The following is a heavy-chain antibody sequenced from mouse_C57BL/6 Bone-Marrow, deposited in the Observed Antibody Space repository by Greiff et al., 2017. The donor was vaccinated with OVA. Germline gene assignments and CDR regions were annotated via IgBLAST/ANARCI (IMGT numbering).Heavy chain of an antibody. CDR1: GYTFTSYW. J-gene: IGHJ4*01. Sequence: VQLQQPGAELVKPGASVKLSCKASGYTFTSYWMHWVKQRPGQGLEWIGMIHPNSGSTNYNEKFKSKATLTVDKSSSTAYMQLSSLTSEDSAVYYCASQIYYGCGDYDMDYWGQGTTVTVSS. V-gene: IGHV1-64*01. D-gene: IGHD2-2*01. CDR3: ASQIYYGCGDYDMDY. CDR2: IHPNSGST.